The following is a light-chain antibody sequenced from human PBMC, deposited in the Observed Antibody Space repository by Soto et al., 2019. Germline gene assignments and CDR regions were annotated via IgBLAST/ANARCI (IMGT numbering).Light chain of an antibody. V-gene: IGKV1-27*01. CDR2: AAS. J-gene: IGKJ1*01. Sequence: DIQMTQSTSSLSASVGDRVTITCRASQGISNYLAWYQQKPGKVPKLLIYAASTLQSEIPSRSSGSGSGTDFSLTISSLQPEDVATYYCQKYDSAPWTFGQGTKVEIK. CDR3: QKYDSAPWT. CDR1: QGISNY.